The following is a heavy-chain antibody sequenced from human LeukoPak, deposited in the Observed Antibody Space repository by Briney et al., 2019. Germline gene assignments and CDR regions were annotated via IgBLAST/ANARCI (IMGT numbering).Heavy chain of an antibody. CDR1: GFTFSSYS. CDR3: ARVGYFDWLSKPPGLDY. Sequence: GGSLRLSCAASGFTFSSYSMNWVRQAPGKGLEWVSSISSSSSYIYYADSVKGRFTISRDNAKNSLYLQMNSLRAEDTAVYYCARVGYFDWLSKPPGLDYWGQGTLVTVSS. D-gene: IGHD3-9*01. CDR2: ISSSSSYI. J-gene: IGHJ4*02. V-gene: IGHV3-21*01.